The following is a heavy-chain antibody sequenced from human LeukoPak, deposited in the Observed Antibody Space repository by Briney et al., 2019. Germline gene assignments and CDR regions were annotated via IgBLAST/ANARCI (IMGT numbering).Heavy chain of an antibody. CDR2: ISGSGGST. CDR1: GFTFSIYA. V-gene: IGHV3-23*01. J-gene: IGHJ6*02. D-gene: IGHD2-2*01. CDR3: SAVMGYYYYGMDV. Sequence: GGSLRLSCAAAGFTFSIYAMSWVRQAPGKGLEWVSGISGSGGSTYYADSVKGRFTISRDNSKNTLYLQMNSLRAEDTAVYYCSAVMGYYYYGMDVWGQGTTVTVSS.